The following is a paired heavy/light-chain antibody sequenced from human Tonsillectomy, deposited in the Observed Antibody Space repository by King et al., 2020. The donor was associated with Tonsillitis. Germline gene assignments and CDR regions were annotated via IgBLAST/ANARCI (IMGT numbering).Heavy chain of an antibody. Sequence: ELQLVQSGAEVKKSGESLKISCEGRGYDFTSYWIAWVRQMPGKGLEWMGFIYPSDSDTRYSPSFQGQVNISADKSISTAYLQWSRLKASDTAMYYCARHPLPFYSKSEVYFDLWGQGTVVTVSS. D-gene: IGHD4-4*01. V-gene: IGHV5-51*01. CDR3: ARHPLPFYSKSEVYFDL. CDR1: GYDFTSYW. J-gene: IGHJ4*02. CDR2: IYPSDSDT.
Light chain of an antibody. CDR2: RGT. CDR1: NLGNKN. CDR3: QVRDSNTVV. Sequence: SYELTQPLSVSVAPGQTARIPCGGDNLGNKNVHWYQQKPGQAPVVVIYRGTNRPSGIPERYSASNSGNTATLTISSAQVGDEADYFCQVRDSNTVVFGGGTKLTVL. V-gene: IGLV3-9*01. J-gene: IGLJ3*02.